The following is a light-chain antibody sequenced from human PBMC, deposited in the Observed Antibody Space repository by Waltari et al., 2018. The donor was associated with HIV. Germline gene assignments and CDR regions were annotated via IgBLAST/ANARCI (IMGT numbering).Light chain of an antibody. CDR1: SSDVGGYNR. CDR2: EVS. Sequence: QSALTQPPSVSASPGQSVTISCTGGSSDVGGYNRVSWYQQPPGTAPKLIIYEVSNRPSGVPDRFSGSKSGNTASPTISGLQPEDEADYFCSSYTSSSTYVIFGGGTKLTVL. V-gene: IGLV2-18*02. J-gene: IGLJ2*01. CDR3: SSYTSSSTYVI.